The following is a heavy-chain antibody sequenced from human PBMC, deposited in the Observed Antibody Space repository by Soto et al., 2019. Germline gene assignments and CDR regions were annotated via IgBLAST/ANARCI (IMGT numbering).Heavy chain of an antibody. J-gene: IGHJ4*02. CDR2: IYYSGST. CDR1: GGSISSYY. CDR3: ARGHDYGLDY. Sequence: NPSETLSLTCTVSGGSISSYYWSWIRQPPGKGLEWIGYIYYSGSTNYNPSLKSRVTISVDTSKNQFSLKLSSVTAADTAVYYCARGHDYGLDYWGQGTLVTVSS. D-gene: IGHD4-17*01. V-gene: IGHV4-59*01.